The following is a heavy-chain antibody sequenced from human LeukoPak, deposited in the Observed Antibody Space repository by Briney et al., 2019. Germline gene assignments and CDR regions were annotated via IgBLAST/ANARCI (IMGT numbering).Heavy chain of an antibody. CDR1: VFSFSNYW. CDR3: ARRIPTAGKEAFDI. J-gene: IGHJ3*02. Sequence: GESLKISCKASVFSFSNYWIAWVRQKPGEGLEWMGNIYPGDSDTRYNPSFQGQVTISADKSIKTAYLQWSSLKASDTAMYYCARRIPTAGKEAFDIWGQGTMVIVSS. V-gene: IGHV5-51*01. D-gene: IGHD6-25*01. CDR2: IYPGDSDT.